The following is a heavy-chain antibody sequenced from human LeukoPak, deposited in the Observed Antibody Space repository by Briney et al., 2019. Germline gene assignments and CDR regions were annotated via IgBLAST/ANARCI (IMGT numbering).Heavy chain of an antibody. CDR3: ARGPFEGLVAERKDF. D-gene: IGHD3-16*02. CDR2: ITGSGSYT. CDR1: GFTFGTYT. V-gene: IGHV3-21*01. Sequence: GGSLRLSCAASGFTFGTYTMNWVRQAPGKGLEWVSSITGSGSYTYYADSVQGRFTISRDNAQNSLYLQMNSLRAEDMAVYYCARGPFEGLVAERKDFWGQGTLVTVSS. J-gene: IGHJ4*02.